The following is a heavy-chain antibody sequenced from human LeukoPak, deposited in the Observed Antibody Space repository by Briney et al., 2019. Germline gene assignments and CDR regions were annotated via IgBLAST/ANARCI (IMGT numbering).Heavy chain of an antibody. J-gene: IGHJ4*02. CDR2: ISGSGGST. Sequence: PGGSLRLSCAASGFTFSSYAMSWVCQAPGKGLEWVSAISGSGGSTYYADSVKGRFTISRDNSKNTLYLQMNSLRAEDTAVYYCAKVSSYYYDSSGYPTSFDYWGQGTLVTVSS. V-gene: IGHV3-23*01. CDR1: GFTFSSYA. D-gene: IGHD3-22*01. CDR3: AKVSSYYYDSSGYPTSFDY.